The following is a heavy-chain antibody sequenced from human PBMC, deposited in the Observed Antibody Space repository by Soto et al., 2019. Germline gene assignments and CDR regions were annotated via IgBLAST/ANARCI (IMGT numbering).Heavy chain of an antibody. CDR3: TRDWEITVSTWSFGGF. Sequence: QVQLVQSGAEVKKPGSSVKVSCKASGGTFSPYTINWVRQAPGQGLEWMGRIIPFHGVTNYAQKFQARVKITADKSTSTAYMELIGLRFEDTAMYYCTRDWEITVSTWSFGGFWGRGTLVTVSS. J-gene: IGHJ4*02. CDR1: GGTFSPYT. V-gene: IGHV1-69*08. D-gene: IGHD3-10*01. CDR2: IIPFHGVT.